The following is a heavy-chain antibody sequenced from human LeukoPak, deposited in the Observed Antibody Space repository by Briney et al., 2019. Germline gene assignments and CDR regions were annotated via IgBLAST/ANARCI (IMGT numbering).Heavy chain of an antibody. V-gene: IGHV1-18*01. CDR1: GYTFTSYA. CDR3: ARVSGSYWDY. D-gene: IGHD1-26*01. Sequence: ASVKVSCKASGYTFTSYAMNWVRQAPGQGLEWMGWISAYNGNTNYAQKLQGRVTMTTDTSTSTAYMELRSLRSDDTAVYYCARVSGSYWDYWGQGTLVTVSS. CDR2: ISAYNGNT. J-gene: IGHJ4*02.